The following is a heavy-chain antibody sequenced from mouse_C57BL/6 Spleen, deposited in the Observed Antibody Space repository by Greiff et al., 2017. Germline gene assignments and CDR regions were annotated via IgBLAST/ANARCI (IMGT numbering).Heavy chain of an antibody. CDR3: ARHSGSPDY. D-gene: IGHD1-1*01. V-gene: IGHV5-6*01. CDR2: ISSGGSYT. CDR1: GFTFSSYG. J-gene: IGHJ2*01. Sequence: EVMLVESGGDLVKPGGSLKLSCAASGFTFSSYGMSWVRQTPDKRLEWVATISSGGSYTYYPDSVKGRFTISRDNAKNTLYLQMSSLKSEDTAMYYCARHSGSPDYWGQGTTLTVSS.